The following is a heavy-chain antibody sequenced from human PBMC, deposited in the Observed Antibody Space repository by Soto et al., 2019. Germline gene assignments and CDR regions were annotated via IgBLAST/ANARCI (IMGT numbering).Heavy chain of an antibody. CDR3: ARHRSWPYGMDV. CDR2: INPGDSDT. V-gene: IGHV5-51*01. J-gene: IGHJ6*02. CDR1: GYNFITNW. Sequence: PGESLKISCKGSGYNFITNWIGWVRQMPGKGLEWMGIINPGDSDTRYSPAFRGQVTISADKSISTAYLQWSTLKASDTAMYYCARHRSWPYGMDVWGQGTTVTVSS. D-gene: IGHD6-13*01.